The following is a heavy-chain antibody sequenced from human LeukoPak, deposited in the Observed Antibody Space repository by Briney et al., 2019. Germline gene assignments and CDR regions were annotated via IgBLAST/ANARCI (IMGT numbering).Heavy chain of an antibody. Sequence: SETLSLTCAVYGGSFSGYYWSWIRQPPGKGLEWIGEINHKESTNYSPSLKSRVTISIDTSKNQFSLKLSSVTAADTAVYYCARGMVRGFINTSYYYYYTDVWGEGATVTVSS. V-gene: IGHV4-34*01. CDR3: ARGMVRGFINTSYYYYYTDV. J-gene: IGHJ6*03. D-gene: IGHD3-10*01. CDR2: INHKEST. CDR1: GGSFSGYY.